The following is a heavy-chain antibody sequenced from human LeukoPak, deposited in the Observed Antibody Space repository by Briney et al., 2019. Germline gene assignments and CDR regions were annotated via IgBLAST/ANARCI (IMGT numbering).Heavy chain of an antibody. J-gene: IGHJ4*02. V-gene: IGHV1-18*04. D-gene: IGHD6-19*01. CDR2: TSYNGNT. CDR3: ARHSGSGWQALGY. Sequence: GGSLRISCKGSGSHFSNFWIGGVRQAPGRGLEGRGWTSYNGNTNYAQKFQDRVTMTTDTSTTTAYMQLRSLESDDTAVYYCARHSGSGWQALGYWGQGTLVTVSS. CDR1: GSHFSNFW.